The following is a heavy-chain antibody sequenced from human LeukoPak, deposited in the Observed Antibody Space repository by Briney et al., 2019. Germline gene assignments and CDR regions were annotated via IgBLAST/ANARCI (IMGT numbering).Heavy chain of an antibody. Sequence: PGGSLRLSCEASGFTFSDYYMSWIRQAPGKGLEWVSYISSRGDTIYYADSVKGRFTISRDNAKHSLYLQMNSLRAEDTAVYYCARLGTYWNDVTEDYFDYWGQGTLVTVSS. V-gene: IGHV3-11*04. CDR3: ARLGTYWNDVTEDYFDY. J-gene: IGHJ4*02. D-gene: IGHD1-1*01. CDR2: ISSRGDTI. CDR1: GFTFSDYY.